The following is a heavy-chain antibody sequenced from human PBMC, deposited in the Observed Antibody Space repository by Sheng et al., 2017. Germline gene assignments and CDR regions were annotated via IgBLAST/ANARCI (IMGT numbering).Heavy chain of an antibody. CDR1: NYSISSGYY. CDR3: ARGNYGPLSWHYFDS. CDR2: LSHRGST. J-gene: IGHJ4*02. Sequence: QVQLQESGPGLVKAFGDPCPLTCTVSNYSISSGYYWGWIRQSPGKGLDWVGSLSHRGSTSYNPSLQESSHRFTRQSKNQFSSKLTSVTAADTAIYFCARGNYGPLSWHYFDSWGQGTLVTVSS. D-gene: IGHD3-16*01. V-gene: IGHV4-38-2*02.